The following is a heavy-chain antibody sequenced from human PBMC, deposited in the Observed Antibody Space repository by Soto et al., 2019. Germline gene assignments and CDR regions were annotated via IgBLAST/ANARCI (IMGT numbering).Heavy chain of an antibody. CDR1: DGYSSDHA. Sequence: SVTMCHTKSVADGYSSDHAGSWIRQNNGKGLEWIGNIHYNGNTKYSPSLKSRVTMSVDTSKNHFSLKLISVTTADTAVYFCAREGNLGRWIQPLDSWGQGTLVTGSS. J-gene: IGHJ4*02. D-gene: IGHD2-2*03. CDR3: AREGNLGRWIQPLDS. CDR2: IHYNGNT. V-gene: IGHV4-59*11.